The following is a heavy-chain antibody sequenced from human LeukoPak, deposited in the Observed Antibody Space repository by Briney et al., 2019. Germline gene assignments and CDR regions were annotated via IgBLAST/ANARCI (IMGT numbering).Heavy chain of an antibody. Sequence: SETLSLTCTVSGGSISSSSYYWGWIRQPPGKGLEWIGSIYYSGSTYYNPSLKSRVTISVDTSKNQFSLKLSSVTAADTAVYYCARATYDSSGYQGYYFHYWGQGTLVTVSS. CDR3: ARATYDSSGYQGYYFHY. CDR2: IYYSGST. J-gene: IGHJ4*02. CDR1: GGSISSSSYY. D-gene: IGHD3-22*01. V-gene: IGHV4-39*07.